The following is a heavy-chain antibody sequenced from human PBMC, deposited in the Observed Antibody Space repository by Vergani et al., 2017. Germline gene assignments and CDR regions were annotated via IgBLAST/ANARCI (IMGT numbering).Heavy chain of an antibody. Sequence: QVQLVESGGGVVQPGRSLRLSCAASGFTFSSYGMHWVRQAPGKGLEWVAVISYDGSNKYYADSVKGRFTISRDNSKNTLYLQMNSLRAEDTAVYYCAGPGVRGLRYQYYYMDVWGKGTTVTVSS. CDR2: ISYDGSNK. CDR3: AGPGVRGLRYQYYYMDV. J-gene: IGHJ6*03. V-gene: IGHV3-30*03. CDR1: GFTFSSYG. D-gene: IGHD2-2*01.